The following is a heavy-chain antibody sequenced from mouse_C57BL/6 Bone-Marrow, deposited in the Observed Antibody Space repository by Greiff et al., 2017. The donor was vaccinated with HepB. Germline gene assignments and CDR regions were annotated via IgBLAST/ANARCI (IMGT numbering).Heavy chain of an antibody. Sequence: QVQLQQPGAELVKPGASVKMSCKASGYTFTSYWITWVKQRPGQGLEWIGDIYPGSGSTNYNEKFKSKATLTVDTSSSTAYMQLSSLTSEDSAVYYGARSPFYGSILYYFDYWGQGTTLTVSS. CDR3: ARSPFYGSILYYFDY. V-gene: IGHV1-55*01. D-gene: IGHD1-1*01. J-gene: IGHJ2*01. CDR1: GYTFTSYW. CDR2: IYPGSGST.